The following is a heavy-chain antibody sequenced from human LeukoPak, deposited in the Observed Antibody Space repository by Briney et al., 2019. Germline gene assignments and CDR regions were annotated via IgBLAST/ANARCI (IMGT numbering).Heavy chain of an antibody. CDR3: AKKTVASAAASCDY. CDR2: IGGSGSGGST. J-gene: IGHJ4*02. Sequence: PGGSPRLSCAASGFTFSTYAMSWVRQAPGKGLEWVSTIGGSGSGGSTYYADSVKGRFTISRDNSKNTLYLQMNTLSADDTAVYYCAKKTVASAAASCDYWGQGTLVTVSS. V-gene: IGHV3-23*01. CDR1: GFTFSTYA. D-gene: IGHD2-2*01.